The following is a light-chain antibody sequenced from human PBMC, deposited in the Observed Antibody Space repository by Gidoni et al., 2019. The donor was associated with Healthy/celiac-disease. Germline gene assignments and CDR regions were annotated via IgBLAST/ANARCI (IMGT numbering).Light chain of an antibody. CDR3: MQALQTPGPGT. Sequence: IVMTQSPLSLPVTPGEPASISCRSSQSLLHSNGYNYLDWYLQKPGQSPQLLIYLGSNRASGVPDRFSGSGSGTDFTLKISRVEAEDVGVYYCMQALQTPGPGTFGQGTKVEIK. V-gene: IGKV2-28*01. CDR1: QSLLHSNGYNY. J-gene: IGKJ1*01. CDR2: LGS.